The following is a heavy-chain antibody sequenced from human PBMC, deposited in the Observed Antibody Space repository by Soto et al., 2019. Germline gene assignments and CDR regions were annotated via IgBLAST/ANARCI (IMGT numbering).Heavy chain of an antibody. Sequence: GGSLRLSCAASGFTFSTYEMNWVRQAPGKGLEWVSYISSSGSTIYYADSVKGRFTISRDNAKSSLYLQMNSLRAEDTAVYYCARPLTNRIAAAGKYYYYYYGMDVWGQGTTVTV. D-gene: IGHD6-13*01. CDR1: GFTFSTYE. J-gene: IGHJ6*02. CDR3: ARPLTNRIAAAGKYYYYYYGMDV. V-gene: IGHV3-48*03. CDR2: ISSSGSTI.